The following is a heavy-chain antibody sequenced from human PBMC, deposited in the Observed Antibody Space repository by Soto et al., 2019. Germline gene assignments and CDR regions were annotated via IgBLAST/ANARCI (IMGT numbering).Heavy chain of an antibody. CDR1: GFTFSSHW. CDR3: ARVTGPGFDY. V-gene: IGHV3-7*01. J-gene: IGHJ4*02. Sequence: GGSLSLSCAASGFTFSSHWMSWVRQAPGKGLEWVANINQDGGDKYYVDSVRGRFTISRDNAKNSLFLQVNSLRADDTAVYYCARVTGPGFDYWGQGNLVTVSS. D-gene: IGHD2-8*02. CDR2: INQDGGDK.